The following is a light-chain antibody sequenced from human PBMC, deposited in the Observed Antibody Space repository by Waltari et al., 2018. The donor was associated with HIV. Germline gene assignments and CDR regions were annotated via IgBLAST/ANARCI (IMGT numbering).Light chain of an antibody. Sequence: QSALTQPASVSGSPGQSITISCHGTSSDISTYNFVSWYQKHPDKAPKLLFYDVDTRPSGVPRRFSGSKSGDTASLTISAIQADDEADYFCSSYTTTNTVVFGGGTKVSVL. CDR2: DVD. J-gene: IGLJ2*01. CDR3: SSYTTTNTVV. V-gene: IGLV2-14*03. CDR1: SSDISTYNF.